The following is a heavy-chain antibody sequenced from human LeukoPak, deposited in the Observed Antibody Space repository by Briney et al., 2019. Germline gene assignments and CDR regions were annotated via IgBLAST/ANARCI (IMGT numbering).Heavy chain of an antibody. D-gene: IGHD3-10*01. CDR3: ARDGGDGYYGSGGYYYYYMDV. CDR2: INAGNGNT. CDR1: GYTFTRYA. J-gene: IGHJ6*03. Sequence: ASVKVSCKASGYTFTRYAMHWVRQAPGQRLEWMGWINAGNGNTKYSQEFQGRVTITRDTSASTAYMELSSLRSEDMAVYYCARDGGDGYYGSGGYYYYYMDVWGKGTTVTISS. V-gene: IGHV1-3*03.